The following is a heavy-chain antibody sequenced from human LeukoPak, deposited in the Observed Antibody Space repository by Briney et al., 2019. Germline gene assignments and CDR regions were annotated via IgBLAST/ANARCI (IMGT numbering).Heavy chain of an antibody. V-gene: IGHV3-43*02. CDR2: ISGDGGTT. J-gene: IGHJ5*02. CDR3: AKGHFEYSSSSDWFDP. CDR1: GFTFDDYA. Sequence: GGSLRLSCAASGFTFDDYAMHWVRQAPGKGLEWVSLISGDGGTTYYTDSVKGRFTISRDNRKNSLYLQMNSLRTEDAALYYCAKGHFEYSSSSDWFDPWGQGTLVTVSP. D-gene: IGHD6-6*01.